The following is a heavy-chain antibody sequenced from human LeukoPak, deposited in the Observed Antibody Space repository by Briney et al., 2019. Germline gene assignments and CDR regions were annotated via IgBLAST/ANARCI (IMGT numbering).Heavy chain of an antibody. D-gene: IGHD1-26*01. CDR2: IIPIFGTA. CDR1: GGTFSSYA. Sequence: ASVKVSCKASGGTFSSYAISWVRQAPGQGLEWMGGIIPIFGTANYAQKFQGRVTITTDESTSTAYMELSSPRSEDTAVYYCARVGATLWYYFDYWGQGTLVTVSS. CDR3: ARVGATLWYYFDY. V-gene: IGHV1-69*05. J-gene: IGHJ4*02.